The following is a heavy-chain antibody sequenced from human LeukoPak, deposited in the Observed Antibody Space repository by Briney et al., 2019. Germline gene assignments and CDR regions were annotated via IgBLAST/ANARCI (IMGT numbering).Heavy chain of an antibody. Sequence: SETLSLTCTVSGGSISSSSYYWGWIRQPPGKGLEWIGSIYYSGSTYYDPSLKSRVTISVDTSKNQFSLKLSSVTAADTAVYYCARHRGTGTLTFDYWGQGTLVTVSS. CDR3: ARHRGTGTLTFDY. CDR2: IYYSGST. J-gene: IGHJ4*02. CDR1: GGSISSSSYY. V-gene: IGHV4-39*01. D-gene: IGHD1-1*01.